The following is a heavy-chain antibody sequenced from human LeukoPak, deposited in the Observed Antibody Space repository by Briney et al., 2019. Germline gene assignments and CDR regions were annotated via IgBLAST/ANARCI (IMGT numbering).Heavy chain of an antibody. J-gene: IGHJ3*02. CDR3: AAEVPAATFAFDI. CDR1: GFTFSNYA. V-gene: IGHV3-23*01. Sequence: GGSLRLSCAASGFTFSNYAMSWVRQAPGKGLEWVSSISGSGGSTYYVDSVKGRFTISRDNSKNTLYLQMNSLRAEDTAVYYCAAEVPAATFAFDIWGQGTMVTVSS. CDR2: ISGSGGST. D-gene: IGHD2-2*01.